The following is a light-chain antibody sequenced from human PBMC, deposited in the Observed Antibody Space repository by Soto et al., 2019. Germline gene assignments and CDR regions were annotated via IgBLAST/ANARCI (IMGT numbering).Light chain of an antibody. CDR1: SSDVGGYNY. CDR3: SSYTSSNTRPMV. V-gene: IGLV2-14*03. Sequence: QSALTQPASVSGSPGQSITISCTGTSSDVGGYNYVSWYQHHPGKAPKLMIFDVSNRPSGVSNRFSGSKSGNTAPLTISGLQPEDEAHYYCSSYTSSNTRPMVFGTGTKLTLL. J-gene: IGLJ1*01. CDR2: DVS.